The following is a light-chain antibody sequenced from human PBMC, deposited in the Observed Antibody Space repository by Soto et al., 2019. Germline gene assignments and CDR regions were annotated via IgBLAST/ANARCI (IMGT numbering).Light chain of an antibody. J-gene: IGKJ1*01. CDR3: QQYYSTPWT. Sequence: SSQSVLYSSNHQNYLAWYQQKPGQPPKLLIYWASTRESGVPDRFSGSGSGTDFTLTISSLQAEDVAVYYCQQYYSTPWTFGQGTKVDIK. CDR1: QSVLYSSNHQNY. V-gene: IGKV4-1*01. CDR2: WAS.